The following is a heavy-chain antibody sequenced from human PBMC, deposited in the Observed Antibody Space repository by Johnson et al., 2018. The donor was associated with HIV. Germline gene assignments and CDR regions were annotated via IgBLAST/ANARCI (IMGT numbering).Heavy chain of an antibody. V-gene: IGHV3-9*01. CDR2: ISWNSGSI. D-gene: IGHD6-6*01. J-gene: IGHJ3*02. CDR1: GFTFDDYA. CDR3: AKDTTFSSSHAFDI. Sequence: VQLVESGGGLVQPGRSLRLSCAASGFTFDDYAMHWVRQAPGKCLEWVSGISWNSGSIGYADSVKGRFTISRDNANNSLYLQMNSLRAEDTALYYCAKDTTFSSSHAFDIWGQGTMVTVSS.